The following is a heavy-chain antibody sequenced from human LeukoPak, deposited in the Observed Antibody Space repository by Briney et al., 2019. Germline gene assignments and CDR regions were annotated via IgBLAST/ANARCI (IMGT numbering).Heavy chain of an antibody. CDR2: INPNSGGT. V-gene: IGHV1-2*06. J-gene: IGHJ6*02. CDR1: GYTFTGYY. D-gene: IGHD1-26*01. CDR3: ARVQLPRNYYYYGMDV. Sequence: ASVKVSCKASGYTFTGYYMHWVRQAPGQGLEWMGRINPNSGGTNYAQKFQGRVTMTRDTSISTAYMELGRLRSDDTAVYYCARVQLPRNYYYYGMDVWGQGTTVTVSS.